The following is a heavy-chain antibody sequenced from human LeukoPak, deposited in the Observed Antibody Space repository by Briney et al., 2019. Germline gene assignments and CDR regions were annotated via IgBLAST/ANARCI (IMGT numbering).Heavy chain of an antibody. CDR3: ARVGWSTESYYFDY. V-gene: IGHV3-20*04. Sequence: PGGSLRLSCAASGFTFSDYYMSWIRQAPGKGLEWVSAINWNGDSTGYADSVKGRFTISRDNAKNSLYLQMSSLRAEDTALYYCARVGWSTESYYFDYWGQGTLVTVSS. J-gene: IGHJ4*02. CDR2: INWNGDST. CDR1: GFTFSDYY. D-gene: IGHD2-15*01.